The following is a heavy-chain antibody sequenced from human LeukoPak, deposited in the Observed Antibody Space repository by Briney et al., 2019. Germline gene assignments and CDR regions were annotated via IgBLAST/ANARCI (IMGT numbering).Heavy chain of an antibody. V-gene: IGHV3-23*01. CDR1: GFTFSNYA. J-gene: IGHJ4*02. Sequence: PGGSLRLSCAASGFTFSNYAMNWVRQAPGKGLEWVSVFSRDGTTTYYADSVRGRFTVSRDSSKNTLSLQLNSLRVEDSAVYYCARGPGLGELSLFAENYSFDYWGQGILVTVSS. D-gene: IGHD3-16*02. CDR2: FSRDGTTT. CDR3: ARGPGLGELSLFAENYSFDY.